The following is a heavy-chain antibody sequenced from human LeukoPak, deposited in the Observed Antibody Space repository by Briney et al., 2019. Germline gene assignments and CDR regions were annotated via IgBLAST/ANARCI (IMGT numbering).Heavy chain of an antibody. CDR1: GFSFGDYA. D-gene: IGHD3-10*01. CDR2: IRSKSYNETI. J-gene: IGHJ3*01. Sequence: GGSLRLSCTASGFSFGDYAMSWVRQAPGKGLEWVGFIRSKSYNETIEYAASVRGRFVISRDDSKSIAYLQMNSLKAEDTAIYFCTREGEAHGPGDVFDFWGQGTLVSVST. CDR3: TREGEAHGPGDVFDF. V-gene: IGHV3-49*04.